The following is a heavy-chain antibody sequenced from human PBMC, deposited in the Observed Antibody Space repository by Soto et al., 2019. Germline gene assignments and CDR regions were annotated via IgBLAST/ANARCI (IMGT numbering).Heavy chain of an antibody. CDR3: ARDRVAGLYYYYGMDV. CDR1: GGSISSGGYY. V-gene: IGHV4-31*03. CDR2: IYYSGST. D-gene: IGHD3-10*01. J-gene: IGHJ6*02. Sequence: PSETLSLTCTVSGGSISSGGYYWSWIRQHPGKGLEWIGYIYYSGSTYYNPSLKSRVTISVDTSKNQFSLKLSSVTAADTAVYYCARDRVAGLYYYYGMDVWGQGTTVTVSS.